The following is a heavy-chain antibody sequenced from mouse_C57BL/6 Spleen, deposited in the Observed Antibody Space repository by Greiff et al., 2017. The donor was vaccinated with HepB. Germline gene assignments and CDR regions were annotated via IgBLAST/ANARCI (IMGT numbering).Heavy chain of an antibody. CDR3: ARRDWEGDYYAMDY. CDR2: IYPGDGDT. Sequence: VKLVESGPELVKPGASVKISCKASGYAFSSSWMNWVKQRPGKGLEWIGRIYPGDGDTNYNGKFKGKATLTADKSSSTAYMQLSSLTSEDSAVYFCARRDWEGDYYAMDYWGQGTSVTVSS. D-gene: IGHD4-1*01. V-gene: IGHV1-82*01. CDR1: GYAFSSSW. J-gene: IGHJ4*01.